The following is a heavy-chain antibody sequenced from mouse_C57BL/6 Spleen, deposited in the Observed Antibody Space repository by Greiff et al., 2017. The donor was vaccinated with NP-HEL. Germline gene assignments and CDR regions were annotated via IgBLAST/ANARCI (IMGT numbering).Heavy chain of an antibody. V-gene: IGHV3-6*01. CDR3: ARESNIYYYGSSQFAY. CDR2: ISYDGSN. J-gene: IGHJ3*01. Sequence: EVQLVESGPGLVKPSQSLSLTCSVTGYSITSGYYWNWIRQFPGNKLEWMGYISYDGSNNYNPSLKNRISITRDTSKNQFFLKLNSVTTEDTATYYCARESNIYYYGSSQFAYWGQGTLVTVSA. D-gene: IGHD1-1*01. CDR1: GYSITSGYY.